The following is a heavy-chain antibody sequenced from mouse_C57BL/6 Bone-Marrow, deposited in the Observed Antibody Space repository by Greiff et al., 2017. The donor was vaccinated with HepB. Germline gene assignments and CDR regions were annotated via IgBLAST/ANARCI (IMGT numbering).Heavy chain of an antibody. CDR3: AREVIYYGNPFDY. V-gene: IGHV1-59*01. J-gene: IGHJ2*01. Sequence: QVQLQQPGAELVRPGTSVKLSCKASGYTFTSYWMHWVKQRPGQGLEWIVVIDPSDSYNNYNQKFKGKATLTVDTSSSTAYMQLSSLTSEDSAVYYCAREVIYYGNPFDYWGQGTTLTVSS. D-gene: IGHD2-1*01. CDR1: GYTFTSYW. CDR2: IDPSDSYN.